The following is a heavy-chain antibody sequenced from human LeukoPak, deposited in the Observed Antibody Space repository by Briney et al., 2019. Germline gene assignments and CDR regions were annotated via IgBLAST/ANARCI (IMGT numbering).Heavy chain of an antibody. V-gene: IGHV3-48*01. CDR1: GFTFSSYS. J-gene: IGHJ4*02. Sequence: PGGSLRLSCAASGFTFSSYSMNWVRQAPGKGLEWVSYISSSSSTIYYADSVKGRFTISRDNAKNSLYLQMNSLRAEDTAVYYCARDLDYYDSSGYYYGREDYWGQGTLVTVSS. CDR3: ARDLDYYDSSGYYYGREDY. CDR2: ISSSSSTI. D-gene: IGHD3-22*01.